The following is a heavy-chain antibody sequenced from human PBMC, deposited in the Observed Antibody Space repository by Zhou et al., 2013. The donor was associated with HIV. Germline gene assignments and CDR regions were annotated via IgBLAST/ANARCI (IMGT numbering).Heavy chain of an antibody. J-gene: IGHJ3*01. V-gene: IGHV1-8*01. CDR1: GYTFISYD. CDR2: MNPNSGNT. D-gene: IGHD1-26*01. CDR3: ARVRSSYDLDALDV. Sequence: QVQPVQSGAEVKKPGASVKVSCKASGYTFISYDINWVRQATGQGLEWMGWMNPNSGNTGYAQKFQGRVTLTRDTSISTAYMELSSLRSEDTAVYYCARVRSSYDLDALDVWGQGTMVTVSS.